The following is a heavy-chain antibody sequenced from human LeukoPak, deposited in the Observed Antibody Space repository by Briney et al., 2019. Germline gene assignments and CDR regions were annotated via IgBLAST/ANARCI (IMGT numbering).Heavy chain of an antibody. Sequence: PSETLSLTCAVYGGSFSGYYWSWIRQPPGKGLEWIGEINHSGSTNYNPSLKSRVTISVDTSKNQFSLKLSSVTAADTAVYYCARVPTVVTRRAFDIWGQGTMVTVSS. D-gene: IGHD4-17*01. CDR1: GGSFSGYY. CDR2: INHSGST. V-gene: IGHV4-34*01. J-gene: IGHJ3*02. CDR3: ARVPTVVTRRAFDI.